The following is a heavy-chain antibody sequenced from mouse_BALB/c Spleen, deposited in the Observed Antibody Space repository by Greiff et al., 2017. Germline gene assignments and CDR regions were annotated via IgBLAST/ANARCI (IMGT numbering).Heavy chain of an antibody. V-gene: IGHV2-9*02. Sequence: QVQLKESGPGLVAPSQSLSITCTVSGFSLTSYGVHWVRQPPGKGLEWLGVIWAGGSTNYNSALMSRLSISKDNSKSQVFLKMNSLQTDDTAMYYCAREREYGNYPYYYAMDYWGQGTSVTVSS. CDR3: AREREYGNYPYYYAMDY. CDR1: GFSLTSYG. CDR2: IWAGGST. J-gene: IGHJ4*01. D-gene: IGHD2-1*01.